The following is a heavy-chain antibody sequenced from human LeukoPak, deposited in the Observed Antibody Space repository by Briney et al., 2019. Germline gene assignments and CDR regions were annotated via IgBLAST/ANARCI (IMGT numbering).Heavy chain of an antibody. J-gene: IGHJ4*02. CDR1: GYTFTGYY. V-gene: IGHV1-69*13. Sequence: SVKVSCKASGYTFTGYYMHWVRQAPGQGLEWMGGIIPIFGTANYAQKFQGRVTITADESTSTAYMELSSLRSEDTAVYYCARQHYDSSGYYNDYWGQGTLVTVSS. CDR3: ARQHYDSSGYYNDY. CDR2: IIPIFGTA. D-gene: IGHD3-22*01.